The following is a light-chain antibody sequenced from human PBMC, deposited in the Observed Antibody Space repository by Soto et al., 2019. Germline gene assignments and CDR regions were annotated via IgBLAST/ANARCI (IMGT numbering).Light chain of an antibody. CDR1: QTMTRAY. V-gene: IGKV3-20*01. CDR3: HQYHSPPQT. CDR2: AAS. J-gene: IGKJ2*01. Sequence: EIVLMQSPGTLSLSPGERATLSCRASQTMTRAYVAWYQQKPGQAPRLLIYAASYRATGISDKFSGSGSGPDFSLTISRLEPEDSAVYYCHQYHSPPQTFGQGTKVEIK.